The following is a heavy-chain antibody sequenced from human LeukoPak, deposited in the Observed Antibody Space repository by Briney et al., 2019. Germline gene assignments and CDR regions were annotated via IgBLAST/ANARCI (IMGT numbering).Heavy chain of an antibody. V-gene: IGHV3-23*01. Sequence: GGSLRLSCEASRFSFSTYPMGWVRRAPGKGLEWVSGISASGDVTFHADPLKGRFTISRDNSKNTLYLQMNSLRTEDTAVYYCAKDQCSGGSCSAFDIWGQGTMVTVSS. CDR3: AKDQCSGGSCSAFDI. J-gene: IGHJ3*02. CDR1: RFSFSTYP. D-gene: IGHD2-15*01. CDR2: ISASGDVT.